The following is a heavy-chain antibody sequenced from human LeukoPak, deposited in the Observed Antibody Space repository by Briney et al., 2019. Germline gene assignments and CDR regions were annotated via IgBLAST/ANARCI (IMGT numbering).Heavy chain of an antibody. J-gene: IGHJ4*02. V-gene: IGHV4-4*07. CDR2: IHSSGII. Sequence: SETLSLTCTVSGGSISSYYWSWIRQPAGKAPEWIGRIHSSGIINYNPPLKSRVTISLDYSNNQVSLKLNYVTAADTAVYYCVRDEANSGYPDYWGQGTPATVSS. CDR3: VRDEANSGYPDY. D-gene: IGHD3-22*01. CDR1: GGSISSYY.